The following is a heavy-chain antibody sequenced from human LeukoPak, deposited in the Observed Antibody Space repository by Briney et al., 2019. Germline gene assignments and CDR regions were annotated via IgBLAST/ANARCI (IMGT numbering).Heavy chain of an antibody. CDR3: ARAYSSGFYYYYGMDV. CDR1: GYTFTSYD. D-gene: IGHD6-19*01. CDR2: MNPNSGNT. J-gene: IGHJ6*02. V-gene: IGHV1-8*01. Sequence: ASVKVSCKASGYTFTSYDINWVRQATGQGLEWMGWMNPNSGNTGYAQKFQGRVTMTRNTSISTAYMELSSLRSEDTAVYYCARAYSSGFYYYYGMDVWGQGITVTVSS.